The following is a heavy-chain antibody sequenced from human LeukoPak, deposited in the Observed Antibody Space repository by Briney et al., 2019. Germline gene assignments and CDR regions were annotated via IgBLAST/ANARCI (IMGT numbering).Heavy chain of an antibody. V-gene: IGHV1-46*01. Sequence: ASLKVSCKASGYAFTTYYIHWVRQAPGQGLEWMGIISPSGGRAFYAQKFQGRVTMTRDTSTNTVYVELSSLRSDDTAVYYCARDDDQLNYDSSRYYFGGLDYWGQGTLVTVSS. D-gene: IGHD3-22*01. CDR2: ISPSGGRA. CDR3: ARDDDQLNYDSSRYYFGGLDY. CDR1: GYAFTTYY. J-gene: IGHJ4*02.